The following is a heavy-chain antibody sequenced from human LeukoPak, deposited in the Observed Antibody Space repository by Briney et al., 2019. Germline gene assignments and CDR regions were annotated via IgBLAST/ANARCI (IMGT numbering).Heavy chain of an antibody. CDR1: GFTLNSYA. Sequence: GGSLRLSCAASGFTLNSYAMRWISQAPGKGLEWLSAISPTTGTTFYADSVKGRFTISRDNPKNTLYLQMNSLRAEDTAIYYCATKTSYGDRYFDYWGQGTLVTVSS. V-gene: IGHV3-23*01. CDR3: ATKTSYGDRYFDY. CDR2: ISPTTGTT. J-gene: IGHJ4*02. D-gene: IGHD4-17*01.